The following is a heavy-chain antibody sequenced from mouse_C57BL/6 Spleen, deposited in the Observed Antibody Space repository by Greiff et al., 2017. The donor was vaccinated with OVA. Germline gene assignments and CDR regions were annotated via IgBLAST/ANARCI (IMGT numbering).Heavy chain of an antibody. Sequence: VKLMESGPELVKPGASVKISCKASGYAFSSSWMNWVKQRPGKGLEWIGRIYPGDGDTNYNGKFKGKATLTADKSSSTAYMQLSSLTSEDSAVYFCARNDYDKDYWGQGTTLTVSS. CDR3: ARNDYDKDY. J-gene: IGHJ2*01. D-gene: IGHD2-4*01. V-gene: IGHV1-82*01. CDR1: GYAFSSSW. CDR2: IYPGDGDT.